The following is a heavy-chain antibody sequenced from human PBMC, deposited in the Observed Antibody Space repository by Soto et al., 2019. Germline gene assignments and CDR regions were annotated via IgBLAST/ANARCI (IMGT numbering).Heavy chain of an antibody. CDR2: ISYDGSNK. D-gene: IGHD2-15*01. CDR3: ARAGGLLLVY. V-gene: IGHV3-30-3*01. Sequence: QVQLVESGGGVVQPGRSLRLSCAASGFTFSSYAMHWVRQAPGKGLEWVAGISYDGSNKYYADSVKGRFTISRDISKNTLYLQMHSLSAGDTAVYYCARAGGLLLVYWGQGTLVTVSS. CDR1: GFTFSSYA. J-gene: IGHJ4*02.